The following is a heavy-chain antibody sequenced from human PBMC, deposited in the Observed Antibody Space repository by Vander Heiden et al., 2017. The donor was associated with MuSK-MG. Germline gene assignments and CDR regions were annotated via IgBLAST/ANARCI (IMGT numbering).Heavy chain of an antibody. Sequence: QVQLVQSGAEVKKPGASVKVSCKVSGYTFTSFDINWVRQATGQGREWMGWMNPNSGNTGYAQKFQGRVTMTRNTAIRTAYMELSSLRSEDTAVYYCARTDYNILTGFSAGGQGTPVTVSS. D-gene: IGHD3-9*01. CDR3: ARTDYNILTGFSA. CDR1: GYTFTSFD. CDR2: MNPNSGNT. V-gene: IGHV1-8*01. J-gene: IGHJ4*02.